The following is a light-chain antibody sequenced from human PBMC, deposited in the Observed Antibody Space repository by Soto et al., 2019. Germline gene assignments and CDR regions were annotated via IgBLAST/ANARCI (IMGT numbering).Light chain of an antibody. Sequence: QSALTQPASVSGSPGQSITISCTGTSSDVGGYNYVSWYQQHPGKAPKLMIYDVSNRPSGVSNRFSGSKSGNTASLTISGLQAEDEADYYSSSYTSSSTVFGGGTQLTVL. V-gene: IGLV2-14*01. J-gene: IGLJ2*01. CDR1: SSDVGGYNY. CDR2: DVS. CDR3: SSYTSSSTV.